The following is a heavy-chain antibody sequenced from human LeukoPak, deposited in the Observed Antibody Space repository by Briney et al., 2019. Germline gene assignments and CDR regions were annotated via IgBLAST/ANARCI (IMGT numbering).Heavy chain of an antibody. Sequence: ASVKVSFKASGYTFTSYDINWVRQATGQGLEWMGWMNPNSGNTGYAQKFQGRVTMTRNTSISTAYMELSSLRSEDTAVYYCARDPWSSSWYPPSYAGYYMDVWGKGTTVTVSS. CDR1: GYTFTSYD. J-gene: IGHJ6*03. D-gene: IGHD6-13*01. CDR2: MNPNSGNT. V-gene: IGHV1-8*01. CDR3: ARDPWSSSWYPPSYAGYYMDV.